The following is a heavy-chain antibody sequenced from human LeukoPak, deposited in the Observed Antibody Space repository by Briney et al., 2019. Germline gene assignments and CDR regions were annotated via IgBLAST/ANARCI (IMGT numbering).Heavy chain of an antibody. CDR1: GYTFTNYY. D-gene: IGHD6-19*01. J-gene: IGHJ4*02. Sequence: ASVKVSCKASGYTFTNYYIHWVRQAPGQGLECMGIINPSGGSTSYAQKFQGRVTMTRDTSISTAYMELSRLRSDDTAVYYCARVLTYSSGWYVYWGQGTLVTVSS. V-gene: IGHV1-46*01. CDR2: INPSGGST. CDR3: ARVLTYSSGWYVY.